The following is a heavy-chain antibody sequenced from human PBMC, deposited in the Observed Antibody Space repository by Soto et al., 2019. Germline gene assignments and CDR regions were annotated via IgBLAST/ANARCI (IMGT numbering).Heavy chain of an antibody. CDR2: IKSKTDGGTT. CDR3: TTSYLLWGAFDI. D-gene: IGHD2-15*01. CDR1: GFTFSNAW. V-gene: IGHV3-15*01. J-gene: IGHJ3*02. Sequence: GGSLRLSCAASGFTFSNAWMSWVRQAPGKGLEWVGRIKSKTDGGTTDYAAPVKGRFTISRDDSKNTLYLQMNSLKTEDTAVYYCTTSYLLWGAFDIWGQGTMVTVSS.